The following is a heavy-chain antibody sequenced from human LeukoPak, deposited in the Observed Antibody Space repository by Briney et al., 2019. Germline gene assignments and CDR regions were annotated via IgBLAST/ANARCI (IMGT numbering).Heavy chain of an antibody. CDR3: AKGGWLEY. V-gene: IGHV3-23*01. D-gene: IGHD6-19*01. CDR1: GFSFRAND. J-gene: IGHJ4*02. Sequence: ALGSLRVSSAAPGFSFRANDMSWVRQPPGEGLEWVSANSVMGDSTDYSDSVKGRFTSSRDNSKNTLYLQINSLRAEDTAVYYCAKGGWLEYWGQGTLVTVSS. CDR2: NSVMGDST.